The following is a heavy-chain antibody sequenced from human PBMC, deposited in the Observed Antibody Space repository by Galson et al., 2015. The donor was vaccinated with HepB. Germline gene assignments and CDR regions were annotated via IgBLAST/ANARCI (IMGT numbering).Heavy chain of an antibody. D-gene: IGHD1-1*01. V-gene: IGHV4-39*01. Sequence: SETLSLTCTVSGGSISSTNYYWGWIRQPPGMGLEWIASIYYSGGTNYNPSLKSRVTMSVDTSKNQFSLRLTSVTAADTAVYYCARQLDHYYYYMDVWGKGTTVTVSS. CDR3: ARQLDHYYYYMDV. CDR2: IYYSGGT. J-gene: IGHJ6*03. CDR1: GGSISSTNYY.